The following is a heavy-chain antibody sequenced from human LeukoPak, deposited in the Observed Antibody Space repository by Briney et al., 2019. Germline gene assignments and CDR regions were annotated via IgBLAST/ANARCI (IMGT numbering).Heavy chain of an antibody. CDR1: GYSFTSYW. J-gene: IGHJ4*02. Sequence: GESLQISCKGSGYSFTSYWIGWVRPMPGKGLEWMGIIYPGDSDTRYSPSFQGQVTISADQSISTAYLQWSSLKASDTAMYYCARLVLVRGVIKYYFDYWGQGTLVTVSS. D-gene: IGHD3-10*01. V-gene: IGHV5-51*01. CDR3: ARLVLVRGVIKYYFDY. CDR2: IYPGDSDT.